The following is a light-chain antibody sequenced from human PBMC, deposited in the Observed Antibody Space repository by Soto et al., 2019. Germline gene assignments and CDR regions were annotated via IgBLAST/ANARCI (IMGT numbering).Light chain of an antibody. J-gene: IGKJ4*01. CDR3: QQYGSSFT. Sequence: DSVLKRYPVTPSYYPGDRATRSWRASQGVRSDLAWYQQKAGQSPRLLIYGASSRATGIPDRFSGSGSGTDFTLTISRLEPEDFAVYYCQQYGSSFTFGGGTKVDIK. CDR1: QGVRSD. CDR2: GAS. V-gene: IGKV3-20*01.